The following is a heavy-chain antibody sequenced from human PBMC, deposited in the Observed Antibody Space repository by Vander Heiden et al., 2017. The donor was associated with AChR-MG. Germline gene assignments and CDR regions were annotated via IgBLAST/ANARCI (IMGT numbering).Heavy chain of an antibody. Sequence: QVQLVQSGAEVKKPGSSVTVSCKASGGTFSSYAISWVRQAPGQGLEWMGRIIPILGIANYAQKFQGRVTITADKSTSTAYMELSSLRSEDTAVYYCARDTRHYYDSSGYYRLGVWGQGTTVTVSS. CDR2: IIPILGIA. D-gene: IGHD3-22*01. J-gene: IGHJ6*02. CDR1: GGTFSSYA. CDR3: ARDTRHYYDSSGYYRLGV. V-gene: IGHV1-69*04.